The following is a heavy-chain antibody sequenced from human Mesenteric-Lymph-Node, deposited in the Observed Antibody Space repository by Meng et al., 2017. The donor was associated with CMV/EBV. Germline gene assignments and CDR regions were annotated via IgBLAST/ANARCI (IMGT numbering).Heavy chain of an antibody. CDR1: GFTFSSYA. V-gene: IGHV3-23*03. Sequence: ETLTLTCAASGFTFSSYAMSWVRQAPGKGLEWVSVIYSGGSSTYYADSVKGRFTISRDNSKNTPYLQMNSLRAEDTAVYYCAKDLKAPLVRGRTYYYYGMDVWGQGTTVTVSS. D-gene: IGHD1-26*01. CDR3: AKDLKAPLVRGRTYYYYGMDV. CDR2: IYSGGSST. J-gene: IGHJ6*02.